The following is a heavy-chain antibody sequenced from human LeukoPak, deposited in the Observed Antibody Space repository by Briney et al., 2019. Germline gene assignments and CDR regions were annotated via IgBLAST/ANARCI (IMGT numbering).Heavy chain of an antibody. V-gene: IGHV4-39*01. CDR1: GGSISSSSYY. D-gene: IGHD4-17*01. CDR3: ARLPTVTFCDY. CDR2: IYYSGST. Sequence: SETLSLTCTVSGGSISSSSYYWGWIRQPPGKGLEWIGSIYYSGSTYYNPSLKSRVTISVDTSKNQFSLKLSSVTAADTAVYYCARLPTVTFCDYWGQGTLVTVSS. J-gene: IGHJ4*02.